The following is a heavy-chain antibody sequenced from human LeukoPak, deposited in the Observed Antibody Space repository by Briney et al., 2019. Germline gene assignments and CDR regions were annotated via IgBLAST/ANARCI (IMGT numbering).Heavy chain of an antibody. CDR1: GFTFGQYA. D-gene: IGHD3-10*01. CDR3: AKDRGGYYGSGTSYYFYGMDV. Sequence: PGGSLRLSCAASGFTFGQYAMHWVRQAPGRGLEWVAVISGDGDATHYVDSVKGRSSISRDQSRSSLHLQMDTLRTEDTTLYYCAKDRGGYYGSGTSYYFYGMDVWGQGTTVIVSS. J-gene: IGHJ6*02. CDR2: ISGDGDAT. V-gene: IGHV3-43*02.